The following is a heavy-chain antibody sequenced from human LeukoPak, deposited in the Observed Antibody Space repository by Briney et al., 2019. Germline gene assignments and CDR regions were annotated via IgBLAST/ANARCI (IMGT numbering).Heavy chain of an antibody. Sequence: ASVKVSCKASGYTFTSYGISWVRQAPGQGLEWMGWISAYNGNTNYAQKLQGRVTMTTDTSTSTAYMELRSLRSDDTAVYYCARVTRRDYDSSGYYPYWGQGTLVTVSS. CDR1: GYTFTSYG. V-gene: IGHV1-18*01. J-gene: IGHJ4*02. CDR2: ISAYNGNT. D-gene: IGHD3-22*01. CDR3: ARVTRRDYDSSGYYPY.